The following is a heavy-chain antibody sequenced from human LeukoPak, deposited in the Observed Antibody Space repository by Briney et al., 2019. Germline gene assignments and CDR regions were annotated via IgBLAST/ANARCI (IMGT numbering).Heavy chain of an antibody. CDR3: ARGWYYYYYMDV. J-gene: IGHJ6*03. CDR2: INQSGST. Sequence: PSETLSLTCAVYGGSFSGYYWSWIRQPPGKGLEWIGEINQSGSTNYNPSLKRRVTISADTSKNQFSLKLSSVAAADTAVYYCARGWYYYYYMDVWGKGTTVTVSS. V-gene: IGHV4-34*01. CDR1: GGSFSGYY.